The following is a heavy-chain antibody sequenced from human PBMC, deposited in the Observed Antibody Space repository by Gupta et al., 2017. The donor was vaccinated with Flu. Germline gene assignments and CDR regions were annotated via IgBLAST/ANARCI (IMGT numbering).Heavy chain of an antibody. J-gene: IGHJ4*02. D-gene: IGHD2-2*02. CDR3: AREGVPAAIPTPYYLDS. CDR2: IWNDGSNK. CDR1: FSYYC. V-gene: IGHV3-33*01. Sequence: FSYYCMHWVRQAPGKGLEWVAIIWNDGSNKYYADSVNGRFTISRDNSKNTLYLQMNSLRAEDTGVYYCAREGVPAAIPTPYYLDSWGQGTLVTVSA.